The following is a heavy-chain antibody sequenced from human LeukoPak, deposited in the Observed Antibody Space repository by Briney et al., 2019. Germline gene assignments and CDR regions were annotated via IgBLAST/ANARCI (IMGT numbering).Heavy chain of an antibody. CDR1: GGSISSYY. D-gene: IGHD3-22*01. CDR2: IYYSGST. Sequence: SETLSLTCTVSGGSISSYYWSWIRQPPGKGLEWIGYIYYSGSTNYNPSLKSRVTISVDTSKNQFSLKLSSVTAAGTAVYYCARSDWYSGYYSNWGQGTLVTVSS. V-gene: IGHV4-59*01. J-gene: IGHJ4*02. CDR3: ARSDWYSGYYSN.